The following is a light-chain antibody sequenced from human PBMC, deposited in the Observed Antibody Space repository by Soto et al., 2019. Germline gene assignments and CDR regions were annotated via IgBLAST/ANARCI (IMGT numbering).Light chain of an antibody. Sequence: EIVVTQSPATLSLSPRERATLSCRASQSVSSYLAWYQQKPGQAPRLLILDASNRATGIPARFSGSGSGTDFTLTISSLESEDFAVYYCQQRSNWPLPFGGGTKV. J-gene: IGKJ4*01. CDR1: QSVSSY. CDR2: DAS. CDR3: QQRSNWPLP. V-gene: IGKV3-11*01.